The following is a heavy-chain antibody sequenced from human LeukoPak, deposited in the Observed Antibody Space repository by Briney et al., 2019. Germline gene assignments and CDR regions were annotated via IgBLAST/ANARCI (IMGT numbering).Heavy chain of an antibody. D-gene: IGHD2-2*03. CDR1: GFTFSSYS. V-gene: IGHV3-48*01. Sequence: PGGSLRLSCAASGFTFSSYSMNWVRQAPGKGLEWVSYISISSSTIYYADPVKGRFTISRDNAKNSLFLQMNSLRAEDTAVYYCARDGYCSSTSCLDIWGQGTMVTVSS. CDR3: ARDGYCSSTSCLDI. CDR2: ISISSSTI. J-gene: IGHJ3*02.